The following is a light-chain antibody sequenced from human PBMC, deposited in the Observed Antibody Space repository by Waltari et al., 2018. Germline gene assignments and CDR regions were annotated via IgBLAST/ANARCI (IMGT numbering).Light chain of an antibody. CDR2: GVS. CDR1: NSDVGAYNF. J-gene: IGLJ1*01. Sequence: QSALTQPRSVSGSPGQSVTISCTGTNSDVGAYNFVSWYQHHPGKAPKLMIYGVSKRPPGVPCRFPGSQACNTASLTISGLQAEDEADYHCFSYAGRNTYVFGTGTKVTVL. V-gene: IGLV2-11*01. CDR3: FSYAGRNTYV.